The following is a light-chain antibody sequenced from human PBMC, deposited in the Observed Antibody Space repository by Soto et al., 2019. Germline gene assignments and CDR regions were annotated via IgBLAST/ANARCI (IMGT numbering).Light chain of an antibody. CDR3: SSYRSSSTWL. J-gene: IGLJ3*02. Sequence: QSALTQPASVSGSPGQSITISCTGTSSDVGGYNYVSWYQQHPGKAPKLMIYEVSNRPSGVSNRFSGSKSGNTASLTISGLQAEDEADYYCSSYRSSSTWLFGGGTKLTVL. CDR1: SSDVGGYNY. V-gene: IGLV2-14*01. CDR2: EVS.